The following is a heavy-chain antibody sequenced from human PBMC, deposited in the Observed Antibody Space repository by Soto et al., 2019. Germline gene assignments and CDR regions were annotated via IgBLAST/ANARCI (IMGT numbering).Heavy chain of an antibody. CDR1: GFTFSSYA. V-gene: IGHV3-64D*06. D-gene: IGHD3-3*01. J-gene: IGHJ4*02. Sequence: GGSLRLSCSASGFTFSSYAMHWVRQAPGKGLEYVSAISSNGGSTYYADSVKGRFTISRDNSKNTLYLQMSSLRAEDTAVYYCVKDRLYVDFWSGYSVWGTFDYWGQGTLVTVSS. CDR3: VKDRLYVDFWSGYSVWGTFDY. CDR2: ISSNGGST.